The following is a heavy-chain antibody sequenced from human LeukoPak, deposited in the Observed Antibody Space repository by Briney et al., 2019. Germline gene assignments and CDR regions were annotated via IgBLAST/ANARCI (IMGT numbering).Heavy chain of an antibody. CDR1: GGSISSYY. CDR3: ARDHQDRFDY. CDR2: IYYSGST. V-gene: IGHV4-59*01. Sequence: SETLSLTCTVPGGSISSYYWSWIRQPPGKGLEWIGYIYYSGSTNYNPSLKSRVTISVDTSKNQFSLKLSSVTAADTAVYYCARDHQDRFDYWGQGTLVTVSS. J-gene: IGHJ4*02.